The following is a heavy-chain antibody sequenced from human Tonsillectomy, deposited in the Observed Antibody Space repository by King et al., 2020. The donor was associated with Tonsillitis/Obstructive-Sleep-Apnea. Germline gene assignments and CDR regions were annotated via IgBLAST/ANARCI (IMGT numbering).Heavy chain of an antibody. CDR2: IFYSGST. V-gene: IGHV4-59*08. CDR1: GGSISSYY. J-gene: IGHJ5*02. Sequence: QLQESGPGLVKPSETLSLTCTVSGGSISSYYWSWIRQPPGKGLEWIGYIFYSGSTNYNPSLKSRVTISVDTSKNQFSLKLSSVTAAGTAVYYCAREFGELSGWFDPWGQGTRVTVSS. D-gene: IGHD3-10*01. CDR3: AREFGELSGWFDP.